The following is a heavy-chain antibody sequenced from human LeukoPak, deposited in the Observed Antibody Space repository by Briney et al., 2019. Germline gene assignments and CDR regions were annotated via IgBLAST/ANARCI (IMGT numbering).Heavy chain of an antibody. D-gene: IGHD5-24*01. Sequence: PGRSLRLSCAASGFTFSSYAMHWVRQAPGKGLEWVAVISYDGSNKYYADSVKGRFTISRDNSKNTLYLQMNSLRAEDTAVYYCARGPHDARDGYNWGGYWGQGTLVTVSS. V-gene: IGHV3-30-3*01. CDR1: GFTFSSYA. J-gene: IGHJ4*02. CDR2: ISYDGSNK. CDR3: ARGPHDARDGYNWGGY.